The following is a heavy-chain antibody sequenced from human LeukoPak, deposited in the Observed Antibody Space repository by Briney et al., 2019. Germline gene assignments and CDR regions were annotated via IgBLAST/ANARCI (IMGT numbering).Heavy chain of an antibody. V-gene: IGHV3-53*01. CDR2: IYSGGGT. Sequence: PGGSLGLSCAASGFTVSSNYMNWVRQAPGKGLEWVSVIYSGGGTYYADSVKGGFTISRNNSKNTLYLQMNSLRAEDTAVYYCARRRGFDIWGQGTMVTVSS. CDR1: GFTVSSNY. CDR3: ARRRGFDI. D-gene: IGHD3-10*01. J-gene: IGHJ3*02.